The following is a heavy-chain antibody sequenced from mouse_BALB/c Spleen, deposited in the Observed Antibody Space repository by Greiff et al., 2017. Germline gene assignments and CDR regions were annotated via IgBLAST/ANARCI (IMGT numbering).Heavy chain of an antibody. Sequence: EVKLVESGGGLVKPGGSLKLSCAASGFTFSSYAMSWVRQTPEKRLDWVASISSGGSTYYPDSVKGRFTISRDNARNILYLQMSSLRSEDTAMYYCARRTGTSAWFAYWGQGTLVTVSA. V-gene: IGHV5-6-5*01. CDR3: ARRTGTSAWFAY. J-gene: IGHJ3*01. CDR2: ISSGGST. D-gene: IGHD4-1*01. CDR1: GFTFSSYA.